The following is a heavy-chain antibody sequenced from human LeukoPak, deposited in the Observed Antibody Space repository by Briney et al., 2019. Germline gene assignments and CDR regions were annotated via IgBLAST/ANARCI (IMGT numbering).Heavy chain of an antibody. Sequence: PSETLSLTCAVYGGSFSGYYLNWIRQPPGKGLEWIGEINHSGSTYYNPSLKSRVTISVDTSKNQFSLKLTSVTAADTAVYYCARLGRTYYDFWSGPWGQGTLVTVSS. CDR1: GGSFSGYY. CDR3: ARLGRTYYDFWSGP. CDR2: INHSGST. J-gene: IGHJ5*02. V-gene: IGHV4-34*01. D-gene: IGHD3-3*01.